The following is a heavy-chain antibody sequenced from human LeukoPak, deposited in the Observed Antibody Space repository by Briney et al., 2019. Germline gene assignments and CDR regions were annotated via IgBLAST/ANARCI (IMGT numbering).Heavy chain of an antibody. J-gene: IGHJ3*02. Sequence: SETLSLTCAVSGGSISSSNWWSWVRQPPGKGLEWIGEIYHSGSTNYNPSLKSRVTISVDKSKNQFSLKLSSVTAADTAVYYCARERGGYYYDSSGYFLRRFRAFDIWGQGTMVTVSS. V-gene: IGHV4-4*02. CDR2: IYHSGST. CDR1: GGSISSSNW. D-gene: IGHD3-22*01. CDR3: ARERGGYYYDSSGYFLRRFRAFDI.